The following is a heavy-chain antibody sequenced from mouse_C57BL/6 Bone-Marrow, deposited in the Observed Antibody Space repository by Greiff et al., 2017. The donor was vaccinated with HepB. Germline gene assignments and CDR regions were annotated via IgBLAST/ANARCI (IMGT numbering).Heavy chain of an antibody. CDR1: GFTFSSYT. CDR3: ARHEGYYGSSHY. CDR2: ISGGGGNT. D-gene: IGHD1-1*01. Sequence: EVKVVESGGGLVKPGGSLKLSCAASGFTFSSYTMSWVRQTPEKRLEWVATISGGGGNTYYPDCVKGRFTISRDNAKNTLYLQMSSLRSEDTALYYCARHEGYYGSSHYWGQGTTLTVSS. J-gene: IGHJ2*01. V-gene: IGHV5-9*01.